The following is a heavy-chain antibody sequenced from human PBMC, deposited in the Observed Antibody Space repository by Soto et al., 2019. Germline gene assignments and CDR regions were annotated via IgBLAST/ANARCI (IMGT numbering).Heavy chain of an antibody. Sequence: PSETLSLTCIVSGDPISSYYWYWIRQPPGKGLEWIAYISYSGSTNYNPSLKSRVTISLDTSKKWVSLKLTSVPAADTAVYYCAYDWHAHGIFDFWGQGTLVTVSS. V-gene: IGHV4-59*01. CDR3: AYDWHAHGIFDF. CDR1: GDPISSYY. D-gene: IGHD1-20*01. CDR2: ISYSGST. J-gene: IGHJ4*02.